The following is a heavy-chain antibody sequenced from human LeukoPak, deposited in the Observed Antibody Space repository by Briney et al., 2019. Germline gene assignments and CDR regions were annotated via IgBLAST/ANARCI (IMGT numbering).Heavy chain of an antibody. D-gene: IGHD4-23*01. CDR3: ARNMRWVVTATGGLQSWFDP. Sequence: RTSETLSLTCAVYGGSFSGYYWSWIRQPPGKGLEWIGEINHSGSTNYNPSLKSRVTISVDTSKNQFSLNLSSVTAADTAVYYCARNMRWVVTATGGLQSWFDPRGPGILVTVSS. J-gene: IGHJ5*02. CDR2: INHSGST. CDR1: GGSFSGYY. V-gene: IGHV4-34*01.